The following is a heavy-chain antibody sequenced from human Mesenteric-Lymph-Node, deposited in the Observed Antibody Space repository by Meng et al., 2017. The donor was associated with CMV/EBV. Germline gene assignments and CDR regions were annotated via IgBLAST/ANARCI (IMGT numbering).Heavy chain of an antibody. D-gene: IGHD6-6*01. CDR1: GFTVSSNY. Sequence: GESLKISCAASGFTVSSNYMSWVRQAPGKGLEWVSSISSRSSYIYYADSLKGRLTISRDNAKNSLYLQMDSLRAEDTAVYYCARDREYSSSSFDFWGQGTLVTVSS. V-gene: IGHV3-21*01. CDR3: ARDREYSSSSFDF. CDR2: ISSRSSYI. J-gene: IGHJ4*02.